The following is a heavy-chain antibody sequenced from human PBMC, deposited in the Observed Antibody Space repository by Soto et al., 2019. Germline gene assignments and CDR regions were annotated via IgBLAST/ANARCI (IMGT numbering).Heavy chain of an antibody. J-gene: IGHJ4*03. CDR3: SRADVLAFLEWSVPPPTFEI. D-gene: IGHD3-3*02. V-gene: IGHV4-34*01. CDR1: GGSFSGYY. Sequence: WETLCLTCAVYGGSFSGYYWSWIRKPPGKGLEWIGEINHSGSTNYNPSLKSRVTISVDTSKNQFSLKLSSVTAADTAVYYCSRADVLAFLEWSVPPPTFEIWGPGTLLTVSS. CDR2: INHSGST.